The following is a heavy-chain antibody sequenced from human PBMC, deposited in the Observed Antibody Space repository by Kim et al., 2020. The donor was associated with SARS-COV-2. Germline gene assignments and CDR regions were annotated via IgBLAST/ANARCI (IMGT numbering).Heavy chain of an antibody. CDR1: GFTFSNYG. D-gene: IGHD2-21*01. CDR2: IWYDGSNK. CDR3: TRDIHSHYFDY. Sequence: GGSLRLSCAASGFTFSNYGMHWVRQAPGKGLEWVAVIWYDGSNKYYADSVKGRLTISRDNSMNTLYLQMNSPRADDTAVYYCTRDIHSHYFDYWGQGTLVTVSS. J-gene: IGHJ4*02. V-gene: IGHV3-33*01.